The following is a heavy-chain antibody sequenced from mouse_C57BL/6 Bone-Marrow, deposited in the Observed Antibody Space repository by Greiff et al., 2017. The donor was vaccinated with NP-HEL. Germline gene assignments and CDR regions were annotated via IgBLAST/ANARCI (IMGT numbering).Heavy chain of an antibody. CDR2: IYPRSGNT. D-gene: IGHD1-1*01. Sequence: QVQLQQSGAELARPGASVKLSCKASGYTFTSYGISWVKQRTGQGLEWIGEIYPRSGNTYYNEKFKGKATLTADKSSSTAYMELRSLTSEDSAVYFCGPLITTVVAKDWYFDVWGTGTTVTVSS. V-gene: IGHV1-81*01. J-gene: IGHJ1*03. CDR1: GYTFTSYG. CDR3: GPLITTVVAKDWYFDV.